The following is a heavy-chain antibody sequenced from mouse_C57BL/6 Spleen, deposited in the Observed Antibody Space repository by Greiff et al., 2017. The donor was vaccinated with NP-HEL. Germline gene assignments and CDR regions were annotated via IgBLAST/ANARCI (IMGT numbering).Heavy chain of an antibody. D-gene: IGHD1-1*01. CDR1: GYSITSGYY. J-gene: IGHJ4*01. CDR2: ISYDGSN. Sequence: EVKVEESGPGLVKPSQSLSLTCSVTGYSITSGYYWNWIRQFPGNKLEWMGYISYDGSNNYNPSLKNRISITRDTSKNQFFLKLNSVTTEDTATYYCAREEDGPMDYWGQGTSVTVSS. V-gene: IGHV3-6*01. CDR3: AREEDGPMDY.